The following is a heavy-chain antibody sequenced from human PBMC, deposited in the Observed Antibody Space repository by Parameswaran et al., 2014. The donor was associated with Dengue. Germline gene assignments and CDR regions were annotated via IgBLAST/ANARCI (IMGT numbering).Heavy chain of an antibody. Sequence: WVRQAPGQGLEWMGGIIPIFGTANYAQKFQGRVTITADESTSTAYMELSSLRSEDTAVYYCARGSYYDFWSGYLGDTPPNWFDPWGQGTLVTVSS. CDR3: ARGSYYDFWSGYLGDTPPNWFDP. V-gene: IGHV1-69*01. J-gene: IGHJ5*02. D-gene: IGHD3-3*01. CDR2: IIPIFGTA.